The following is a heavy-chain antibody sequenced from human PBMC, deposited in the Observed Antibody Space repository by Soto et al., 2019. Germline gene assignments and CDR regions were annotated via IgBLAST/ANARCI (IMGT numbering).Heavy chain of an antibody. J-gene: IGHJ3*02. CDR1: GGSISSYY. Sequence: SETLSLTCTVSGGSISSYYWSWIRQPPGKGLEWIGYIYYSGSTNYNPSLKSRVTISVDTSKNQFSLKLSSVTAADTAVYYCASQQLERRGAFDIWGQGTMVTVS. CDR3: ASQQLERRGAFDI. CDR2: IYYSGST. V-gene: IGHV4-59*01. D-gene: IGHD1-1*01.